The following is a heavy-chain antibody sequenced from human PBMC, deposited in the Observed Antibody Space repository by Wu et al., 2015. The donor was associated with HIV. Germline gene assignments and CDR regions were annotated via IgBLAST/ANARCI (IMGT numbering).Heavy chain of an antibody. CDR1: GYTFSDYY. D-gene: IGHD4-23*01. V-gene: IGHV1-2*02. CDR3: ARGPSSSKWQLNPYYYYYYMDV. CDR2: INPKSGAT. Sequence: QVQLVQSGAEVKKPGASVKVSCKASGYTFSDYYMHWVRQAPGQGFEWMGWINPKSGATNYAQNFLGRLTMTRDTSIATAYFELSWLIYADTAIIYCARGPSSSKWQLNPYYYYYYMDVWGTGTTVTVSS. J-gene: IGHJ6*03.